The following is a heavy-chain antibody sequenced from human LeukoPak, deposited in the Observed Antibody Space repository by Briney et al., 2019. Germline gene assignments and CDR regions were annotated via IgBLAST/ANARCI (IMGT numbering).Heavy chain of an antibody. J-gene: IGHJ4*02. Sequence: GGSLRLSCATSGFTFSAYAMSWVRQAPGKGLEWVSVISGSGSGTHYADSVKGRFTISRDNSKNMLYLHMNTLRADDTAVYYCARSGTEDGYNIYFDHWGQGTLVTVSS. CDR1: GFTFSAYA. CDR3: ARSGTEDGYNIYFDH. D-gene: IGHD5-24*01. CDR2: ISGSGSGT. V-gene: IGHV3-23*01.